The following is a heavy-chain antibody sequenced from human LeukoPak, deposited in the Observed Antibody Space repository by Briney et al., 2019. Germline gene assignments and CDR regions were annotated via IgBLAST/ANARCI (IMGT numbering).Heavy chain of an antibody. CDR3: AISSGWYLGNFDY. V-gene: IGHV3-53*01. J-gene: IGHJ4*02. D-gene: IGHD6-19*01. Sequence: GGSLRLSCVASGFTVSSNYMSWVRQAPGKGLEWVSVIYSGGSTYYADSVKGRFTISRDNSKNTLYLQMNSLRAVDTAVYYCAISSGWYLGNFDYWGQGTLVTVSS. CDR1: GFTVSSNY. CDR2: IYSGGST.